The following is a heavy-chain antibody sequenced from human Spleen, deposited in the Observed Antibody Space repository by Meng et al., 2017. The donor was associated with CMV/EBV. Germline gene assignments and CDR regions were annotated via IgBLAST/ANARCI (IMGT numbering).Heavy chain of an antibody. D-gene: IGHD3-16*01. J-gene: IGHJ5*02. CDR1: ASIPTTEW. V-gene: IGHV4-4*02. CDR3: ARVREHTSLGNYWFDP. CDR2: IDHSGNS. Sequence: ASIPTTEWWTWVRPPPGKGLGWVGEIDHSGNSNSNPSLESRLTLSLDTSKNHLSLRMTSVTAEDTAIYYCARVREHTSLGNYWFDPWGQGTLVTVSS.